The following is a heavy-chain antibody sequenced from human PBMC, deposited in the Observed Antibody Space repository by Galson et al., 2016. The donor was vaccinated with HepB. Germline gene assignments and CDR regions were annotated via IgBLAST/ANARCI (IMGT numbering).Heavy chain of an antibody. D-gene: IGHD3-22*01. V-gene: IGHV3-48*02. J-gene: IGHJ5*02. Sequence: SLRLSCAASGFSLSIYSMNWVRQAPGKGLEWVSYISSGSDDIYYEDSVKGRFTISRDNAKNSLYLQMNSLRDEDTAVYYCARHYHDSRVNRWFDPWGHGTLVTVSS. CDR1: GFSLSIYS. CDR2: ISSGSDDI. CDR3: ARHYHDSRVNRWFDP.